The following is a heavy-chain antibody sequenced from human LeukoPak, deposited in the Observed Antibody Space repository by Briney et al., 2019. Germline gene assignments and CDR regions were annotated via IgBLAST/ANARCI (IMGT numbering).Heavy chain of an antibody. D-gene: IGHD3-10*01. Sequence: PWKALRLSCAASGVIFSTCGMHWVRQAPGKGLEWAAVISYDGSNQYYADSVKGRFTISRDNSKNTLYLQMDSLRVEDTAVYYCAKDIRKLEWFGEVWDYYYGMDVWGQGTTVTVSS. CDR2: ISYDGSNQ. V-gene: IGHV3-30*18. J-gene: IGHJ6*02. CDR3: AKDIRKLEWFGEVWDYYYGMDV. CDR1: GVIFSTCG.